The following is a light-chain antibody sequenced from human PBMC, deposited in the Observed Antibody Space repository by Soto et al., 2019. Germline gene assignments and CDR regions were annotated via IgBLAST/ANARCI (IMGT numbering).Light chain of an antibody. V-gene: IGKV3-11*01. CDR3: QQYNKWPPWT. CDR2: DAS. Sequence: EIVLTQKPATLSLSPGERATLSCRASQSVGTFVAWYQQKPGQAPRLLIYDASNRATGIPARFSGSGSGTEFTLTISSLQSEDFAVYYCQQYNKWPPWTFGQGTKVDIK. J-gene: IGKJ1*01. CDR1: QSVGTF.